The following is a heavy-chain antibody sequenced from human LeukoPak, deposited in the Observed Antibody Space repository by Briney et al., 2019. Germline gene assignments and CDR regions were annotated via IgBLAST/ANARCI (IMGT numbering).Heavy chain of an antibody. V-gene: IGHV3-23*01. CDR1: GFTFSSYA. J-gene: IGHJ5*02. Sequence: GGSLRLSCAASGFTFSSYAMSWVRQAPGKGLEWVSAISGSGGSTYYADSVKGRFTNSRDNSKNTLYLQMNSLRAEDTAVYYCAKDDPPLRPHANWFDPWGQGTLVTVSS. CDR3: AKDDPPLRPHANWFDP. CDR2: ISGSGGST.